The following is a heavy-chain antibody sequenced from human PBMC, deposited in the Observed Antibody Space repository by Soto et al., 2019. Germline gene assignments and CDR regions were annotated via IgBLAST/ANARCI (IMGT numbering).Heavy chain of an antibody. CDR2: IIPIFGTA. CDR1: VGAFSSYA. V-gene: IGHV1-69*01. Sequence: VTVCCKASVGAFSSYASSWVRRATGQGLEWMGGIIPIFGTANYAQKFQGRVTITADESPGTAYMELTSLRSEDTAVYYCARGPHYYDSSGYQGYFDDWGQGTLVTFSS. J-gene: IGHJ4*02. D-gene: IGHD3-22*01. CDR3: ARGPHYYDSSGYQGYFDD.